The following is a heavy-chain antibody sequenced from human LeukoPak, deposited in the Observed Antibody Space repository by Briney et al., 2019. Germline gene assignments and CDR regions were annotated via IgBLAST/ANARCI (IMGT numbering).Heavy chain of an antibody. Sequence: SETLSLTCTVSGYSISSGYYWGWIRQPPGKGLEWIGSIYHSGSTYYNPSLKSRVTISVDTSKNQFSLKLSSVTAADTAVYYCARQLLWFGAYYYYMDVWGKGTTVTISS. V-gene: IGHV4-38-2*02. CDR2: IYHSGST. CDR1: GYSISSGYY. J-gene: IGHJ6*03. CDR3: ARQLLWFGAYYYYMDV. D-gene: IGHD3-10*01.